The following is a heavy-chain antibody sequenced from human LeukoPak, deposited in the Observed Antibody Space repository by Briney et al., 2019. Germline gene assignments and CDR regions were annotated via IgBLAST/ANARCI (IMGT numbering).Heavy chain of an antibody. CDR3: ARASWAYSPFDS. Sequence: SETLSLTCTISGGSISNYYWNWVRQPPGKGLEWVGYIFYTGGTNYNPSLKSRVAISEDTSKNQFSLKLTSVTAADTAVYYCARASWAYSPFDSWGQGTLVTVSS. V-gene: IGHV4-59*01. CDR2: IFYTGGT. CDR1: GGSISNYY. D-gene: IGHD2-21*01. J-gene: IGHJ4*02.